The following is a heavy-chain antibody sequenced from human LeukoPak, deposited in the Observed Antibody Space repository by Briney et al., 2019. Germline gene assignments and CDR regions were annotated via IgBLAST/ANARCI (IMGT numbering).Heavy chain of an antibody. CDR3: ARHFRHYFDY. CDR2: IYYSGST. Sequence: SETLSLTCTVSGGSISSYYWGWIRQPPGKGLEWIGSIYYSGSTYYNPSLKSRVTISVDTSKNQFSLKLSSVTAADTAVYYCARHFRHYFDYWGQGTLVTVSS. V-gene: IGHV4-39*01. CDR1: GGSISSYY. J-gene: IGHJ4*02.